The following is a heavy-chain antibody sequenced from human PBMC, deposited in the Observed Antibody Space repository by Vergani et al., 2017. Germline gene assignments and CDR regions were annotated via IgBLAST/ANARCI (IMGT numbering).Heavy chain of an antibody. D-gene: IGHD3-3*01. CDR2: IIPILGIA. CDR1: GGTFSSYA. J-gene: IGHJ5*02. Sequence: QVQLVQSGAEVKKPGSSVKVSCKASGGTFSSYAISWVRQAPGQGLEWMGRIIPILGIANYAQKFQGRVTITADKSTSTAYMELSSLRSEDTAVYYCESIRDCDFWGGAKGHWFDPWGQGTLVTVSS. CDR3: ESIRDCDFWGGAKGHWFDP. V-gene: IGHV1-69*02.